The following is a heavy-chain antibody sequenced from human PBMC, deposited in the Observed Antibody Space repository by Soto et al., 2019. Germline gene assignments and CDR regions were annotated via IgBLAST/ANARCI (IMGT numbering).Heavy chain of an antibody. Sequence: ASVKVSCKVSGYTLTELSMHWVRQAPGKGLEWMGGFDPEDGETIYAQKFQGRVTISTDTSTSTAYMELRSLRSDDTAVYYCARDSFAASVDYWGQGTLVTVSS. CDR1: GYTLTELS. CDR3: ARDSFAASVDY. CDR2: FDPEDGET. V-gene: IGHV1-24*01. D-gene: IGHD6-25*01. J-gene: IGHJ4*02.